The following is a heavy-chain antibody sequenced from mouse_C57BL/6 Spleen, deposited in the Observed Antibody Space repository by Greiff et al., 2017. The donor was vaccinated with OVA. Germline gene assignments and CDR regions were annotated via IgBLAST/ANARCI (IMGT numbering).Heavy chain of an antibody. CDR3: ARGSDYYGSSYPYWYFDV. V-gene: IGHV5-4*01. J-gene: IGHJ1*03. D-gene: IGHD1-1*01. CDR2: ISDGGSYT. CDR1: GFTFSSYA. Sequence: EVHLVESGGGLVKPGGSLKLSCAASGFTFSSYAMSWVRQTPEKRLEWVATISDGGSYTYYPDNVKGRFTISRDNAKNNLYLQMSHLKSEDTAMYYCARGSDYYGSSYPYWYFDVWGTGTTVTVSS.